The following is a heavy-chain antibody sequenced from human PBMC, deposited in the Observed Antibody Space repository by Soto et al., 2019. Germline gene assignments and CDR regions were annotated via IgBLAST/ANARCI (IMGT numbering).Heavy chain of an antibody. V-gene: IGHV3-48*02. CDR3: AREDILGARSFDY. D-gene: IGHD1-26*01. J-gene: IGHJ4*02. CDR1: GFTFSSYS. Sequence: PGGSLRLSCAASGFTFSSYSVNWVRQAPGKGLEWVSYISSGSKTIFYADSVKGRFTVSRDNAKNSQYLQMNSLRDEDTAVYYCAREDILGARSFDYRGQGTLVTVSS. CDR2: ISSGSKTI.